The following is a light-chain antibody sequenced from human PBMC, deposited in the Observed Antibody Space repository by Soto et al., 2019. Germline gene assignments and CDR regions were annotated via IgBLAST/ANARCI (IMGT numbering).Light chain of an antibody. CDR2: DNN. CDR1: SSNIGNNY. V-gene: IGLV1-51*01. Sequence: QSVLTQPPSVSAAPGQTVTISCSGSSSNIGNNYVSWNQQLPGTAPKLLIYDNNKRPSGIPDRFSGSKSGTSATLGITGLQTGDEADYYCGTWDSSLSAGEVFGGGTKLTVL. J-gene: IGLJ2*01. CDR3: GTWDSSLSAGEV.